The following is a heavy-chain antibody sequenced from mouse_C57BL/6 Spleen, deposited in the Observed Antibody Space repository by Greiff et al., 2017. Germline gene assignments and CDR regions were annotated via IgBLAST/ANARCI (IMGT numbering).Heavy chain of an antibody. CDR3: ARDHSNYGPYDMDY. CDR2: IYPRDGST. Sequence: QVQLQQSGPELVKPGASVKLSCKASGYTFTSYDINWVKQRPGQGLEWIGWIYPRDGSTKYNEKFKGKPTLTVDTSSSTAYMELHSLTSEDSAVYFCARDHSNYGPYDMDYWGQGTSVTVSS. J-gene: IGHJ4*01. CDR1: GYTFTSYD. D-gene: IGHD2-5*01. V-gene: IGHV1-85*01.